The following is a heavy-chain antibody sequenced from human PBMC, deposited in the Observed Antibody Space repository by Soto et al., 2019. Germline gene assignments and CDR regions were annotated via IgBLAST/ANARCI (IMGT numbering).Heavy chain of an antibody. CDR1: GASFTDGSLF. CDR2: TYIGGMT. J-gene: IGHJ5*02. CDR3: ATAPETLAPAGYSVNSFEP. D-gene: IGHD3-9*01. V-gene: IGHV4-39*01. Sequence: SETLSLTCTVSGASFTDGSLFWGWIRQSPGKGVEWIASTYIGGMTYYNPSLRSRVTISVDTSKSQFSLRLNSVTTADTAVYYCATAPETLAPAGYSVNSFEPRGHGTLVTVAS.